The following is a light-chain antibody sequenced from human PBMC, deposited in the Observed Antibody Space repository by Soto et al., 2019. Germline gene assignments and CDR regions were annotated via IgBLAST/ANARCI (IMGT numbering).Light chain of an antibody. Sequence: DIPMTQSPSTLSASVGDRVTITCRASQSISSWLAWYQQRPGKAPKLLIYKASSLESGVPSRFSGSGSGTEFTLTISSLQPDDFATYYCLQYNTYSPWTFGQGTQVEIK. J-gene: IGKJ1*01. V-gene: IGKV1-5*03. CDR1: QSISSW. CDR3: LQYNTYSPWT. CDR2: KAS.